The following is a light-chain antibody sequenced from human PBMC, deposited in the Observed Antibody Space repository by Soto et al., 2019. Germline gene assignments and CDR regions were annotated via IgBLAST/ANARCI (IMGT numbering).Light chain of an antibody. V-gene: IGKV1-39*01. Sequence: DIQMTQSPSSLSASVGDRVTITCRASQSISSYLNWYQQKPGKAPKLLIYAASSLQSGVPSRFSGSGSGTDFTVTISSLQPEDFATYYCQQSYSTPPTLGQGTKVEIK. CDR1: QSISSY. CDR2: AAS. J-gene: IGKJ1*01. CDR3: QQSYSTPPT.